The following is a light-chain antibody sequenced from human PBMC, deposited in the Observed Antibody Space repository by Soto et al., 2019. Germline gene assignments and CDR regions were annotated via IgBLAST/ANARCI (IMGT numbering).Light chain of an antibody. CDR2: AAS. V-gene: IGKV1-39*01. CDR3: QHSYSPPLT. CDR1: RDISDS. Sequence: DLPMTQSPSSLSASVGDRVTITCRASRDISDSLNWFQHKPGRAPKLLIYAASTLHSGVPARFSGSGSESGTDYALTISGLQPEDSATYYCQHSYSPPLTFGGGTRVEIK. J-gene: IGKJ4*01.